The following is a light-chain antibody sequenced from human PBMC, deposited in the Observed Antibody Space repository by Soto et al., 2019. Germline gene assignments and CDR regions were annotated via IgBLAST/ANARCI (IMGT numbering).Light chain of an antibody. CDR3: QHYRSAPFT. CDR1: QSISSDH. Sequence: EIVLPQSPGILSLSPGERATLACRASQSISSDHLAWYQQRPGQSPRLLIYGASSRTTGVPDRFSGSGSGTDFTLTISRLEPEDFAVYYCQHYRSAPFTFGPGTKVDIK. CDR2: GAS. V-gene: IGKV3-20*01. J-gene: IGKJ3*01.